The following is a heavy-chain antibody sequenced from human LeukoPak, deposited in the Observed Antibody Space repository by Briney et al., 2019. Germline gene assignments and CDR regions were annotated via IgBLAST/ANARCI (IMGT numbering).Heavy chain of an antibody. D-gene: IGHD3-10*01. CDR2: ISHDGSNY. CDR1: GFIFINYG. J-gene: IGHJ6*02. CDR3: TKAAAGSGDYGMDV. V-gene: IGHV3-30*18. Sequence: GGSLRLSCAASGFIFINYGMHWVRQAPGKGLEWVASISHDGSNYYYADSVKGRFTISRDNSRNTLYLQMNTVKVEDTAVFYCTKAAAGSGDYGMDVWGQGTTVTV.